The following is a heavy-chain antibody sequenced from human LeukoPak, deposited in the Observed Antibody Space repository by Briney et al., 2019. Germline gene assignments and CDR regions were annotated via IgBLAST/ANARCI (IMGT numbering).Heavy chain of an antibody. CDR3: ARVRGAMVAPVTAPTFDY. D-gene: IGHD2-21*02. Sequence: PSQTLSLTCTVSGGSISSGGYYWSWIRQHPGKGLEWIGYIYYSGSTYYNPSLKSRVTISVDTSKNQFSLKLSSVTAPDTPVFYCARVRGAMVAPVTAPTFDYWGQGTLVTVSS. CDR1: GGSISSGGYY. CDR2: IYYSGST. V-gene: IGHV4-31*03. J-gene: IGHJ4*02.